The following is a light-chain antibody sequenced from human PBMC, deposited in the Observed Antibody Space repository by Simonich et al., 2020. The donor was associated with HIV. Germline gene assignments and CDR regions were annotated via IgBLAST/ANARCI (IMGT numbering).Light chain of an antibody. V-gene: IGLV1-40*01. CDR3: QSSDSSLSGSV. Sequence: QSVLTQPPSVSGAPGQRVTISCTGSSSNLGAGYDVHWYQQLPGTAPTLPIPCTRNLPAGFPVRFSGSKSDTSAPLAITGLQADDEADYYCQSSDSSLSGSVFGGGTKLTVL. J-gene: IGLJ3*02. CDR1: SSNLGAGYD. CDR2: CTR.